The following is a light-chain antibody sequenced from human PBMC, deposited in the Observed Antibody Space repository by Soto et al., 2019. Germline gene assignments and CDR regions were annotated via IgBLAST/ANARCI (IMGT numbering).Light chain of an antibody. CDR1: QSISSW. J-gene: IGKJ1*01. CDR2: DAS. Sequence: DIQMTQSPSTLSASVGDRVTITCRASQSISSWLAWYQQKPGKAPKLLIYDASSLESGVPSRFSGSGSGTEFTLTISSLQPDDFATYYCQQYNSYAVTFDQGTKVDIK. CDR3: QQYNSYAVT. V-gene: IGKV1-5*01.